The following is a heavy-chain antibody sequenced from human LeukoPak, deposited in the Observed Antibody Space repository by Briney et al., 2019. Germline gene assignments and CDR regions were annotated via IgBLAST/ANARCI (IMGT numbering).Heavy chain of an antibody. Sequence: GGSLRLSCSASGFTFSSYAMHWVRRAPGKGLEYVSAISSNGGGPYYADSVKGRFTISRDNSKNTLYLQMSSLRAEDTAVYYCVRQLAVPGPGYFDLWGRGTLVTVSS. CDR3: VRQLAVPGPGYFDL. D-gene: IGHD6-19*01. J-gene: IGHJ2*01. V-gene: IGHV3-64D*06. CDR1: GFTFSSYA. CDR2: ISSNGGGP.